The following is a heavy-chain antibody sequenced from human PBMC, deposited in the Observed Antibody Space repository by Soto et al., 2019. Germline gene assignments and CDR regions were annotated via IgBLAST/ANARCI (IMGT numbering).Heavy chain of an antibody. Sequence: PGGSLGLSCAASGFTFSSYSMNWVRQAPGKGLEWVSSISSSSSYIYYADSVKGRFTISRDNAKNSLYLQMNSLRAEDTAVYYWSSLCRVHTLRIVCAFDIWGQGTMVTVSS. CDR2: ISSSSSYI. D-gene: IGHD3-10*02. V-gene: IGHV3-21*01. J-gene: IGHJ3*02. CDR3: SSLCRVHTLRIVCAFDI. CDR1: GFTFSSYS.